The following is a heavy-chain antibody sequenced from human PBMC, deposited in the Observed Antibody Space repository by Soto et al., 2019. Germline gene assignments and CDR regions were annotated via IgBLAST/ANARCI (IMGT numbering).Heavy chain of an antibody. D-gene: IGHD5-12*01. Sequence: QVQLVQSGAEVKKPGASVKVSCKASGYTFTSYGISWVRQAAGQGLEWMGWISAYNGNTNYAQKLQGRVTMTTDTTTRTAYIELKSLRSDDTAVFYSARDRGYKWHEQVDYRGHGTLVTVST. CDR2: ISAYNGNT. CDR1: GYTFTSYG. CDR3: ARDRGYKWHEQVDY. V-gene: IGHV1-18*01. J-gene: IGHJ4*01.